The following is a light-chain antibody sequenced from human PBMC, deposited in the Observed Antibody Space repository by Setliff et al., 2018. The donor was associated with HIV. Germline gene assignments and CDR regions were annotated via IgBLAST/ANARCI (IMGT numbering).Light chain of an antibody. Sequence: QSALAQPASVSGSPGQSITISCTGTSSDVGSYNLVSWYQQHPGNAPKLMIYEGTKRPSGVSNRISGSKSGNTAPLTISGLQAADEADYYCCSYAGTTTFVFGTGTKVTVL. CDR3: CSYAGTTTFV. V-gene: IGLV2-23*01. CDR1: SSDVGSYNL. CDR2: EGT. J-gene: IGLJ1*01.